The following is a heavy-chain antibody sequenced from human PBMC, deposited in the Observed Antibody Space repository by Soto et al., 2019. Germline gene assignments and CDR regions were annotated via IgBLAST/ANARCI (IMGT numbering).Heavy chain of an antibody. D-gene: IGHD1-26*01. Sequence: GGSLRLSCAASEFTFSDYIMNWVRQAPGKGLEWVSYISSTSSTIYYADSVEGRFTISRDNAKNSLYLQMNSLRAEDTAVYYCAREWEPDAFDIWGQGTMVTVSS. CDR3: AREWEPDAFDI. CDR2: ISSTSSTI. CDR1: EFTFSDYI. V-gene: IGHV3-48*01. J-gene: IGHJ3*02.